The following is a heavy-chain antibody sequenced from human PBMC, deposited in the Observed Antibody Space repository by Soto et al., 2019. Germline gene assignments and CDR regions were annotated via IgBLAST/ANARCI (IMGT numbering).Heavy chain of an antibody. CDR2: IIPIFGTA. V-gene: IGHV1-69*13. CDR3: ARDQSRGIAHPFFYYYGMDV. Sequence: SVKVSCKASGGTFSSYAISWVRQAPGQGLEWMGGIIPIFGTANYAQKFQGRVTVTADESTSTAYMELSSLRSEDTAVYYCARDQSRGIAHPFFYYYGMDVWGQGTTVTVSS. D-gene: IGHD6-13*01. CDR1: GGTFSSYA. J-gene: IGHJ6*02.